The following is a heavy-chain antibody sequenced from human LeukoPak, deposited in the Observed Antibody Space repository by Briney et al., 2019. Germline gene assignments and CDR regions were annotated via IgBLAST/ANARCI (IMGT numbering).Heavy chain of an antibody. CDR1: GYTFSIYE. Sequence: ASVTVSCTASGYTFSIYEIHWVRQAPGQGPEWVGRVNPSTGDTTYGQKFQDRISITRDTSRRSSDMELNTLRSEDTAIYYCARLRFSSSGSNFDYWGQGTLVTVSS. D-gene: IGHD6-19*01. CDR3: ARLRFSSSGSNFDY. CDR2: VNPSTGDT. V-gene: IGHV1-8*03. J-gene: IGHJ4*02.